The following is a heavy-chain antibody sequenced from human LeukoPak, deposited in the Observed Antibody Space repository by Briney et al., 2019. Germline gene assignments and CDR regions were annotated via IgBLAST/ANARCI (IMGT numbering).Heavy chain of an antibody. D-gene: IGHD5-18*01. CDR1: GFTFSSYA. V-gene: IGHV3-23*01. Sequence: GGSLRLSCAASGFTFSSYAMSWVRQAPGKGLEWVSAISGSGGSTYYADSVKGRFTISRDNSKNTLYLQMNSLRAEDTAVYYCAKDPETGRYSYVGAQLPPYYFDYWGQGTLVTVSS. CDR2: ISGSGGST. J-gene: IGHJ4*02. CDR3: AKDPETGRYSYVGAQLPPYYFDY.